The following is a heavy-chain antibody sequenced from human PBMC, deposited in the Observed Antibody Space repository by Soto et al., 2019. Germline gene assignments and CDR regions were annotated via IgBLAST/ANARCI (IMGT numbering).Heavy chain of an antibody. CDR2: FDPEDGET. CDR3: ATNSRLLRFGAFDI. D-gene: IGHD6-13*01. J-gene: IGHJ3*02. Sequence: EASVKVSCKVSGYTLTELSMHWVRQAPGKGLEWMGGFDPEDGETIYAQKFQGRVTMTEDTSTDTAYMELSSLRSEDTAVYYCATNSRLLRFGAFDIWGQGTMVTVSS. CDR1: GYTLTELS. V-gene: IGHV1-24*01.